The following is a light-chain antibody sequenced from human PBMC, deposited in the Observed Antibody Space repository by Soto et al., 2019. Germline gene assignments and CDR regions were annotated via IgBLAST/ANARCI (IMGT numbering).Light chain of an antibody. CDR3: QQYNSYRWT. CDR2: DAS. V-gene: IGKV1-5*01. J-gene: IGKJ1*01. Sequence: DIQMTQSPSTLSASVGDRVTITCRASQSISSYLAWYQQKPGKAPKLLIYDASSLKSGVPFRFSGSGSGTEFTLTISSLQPDDFATYYCQQYNSYRWTFGQGTKVDIK. CDR1: QSISSY.